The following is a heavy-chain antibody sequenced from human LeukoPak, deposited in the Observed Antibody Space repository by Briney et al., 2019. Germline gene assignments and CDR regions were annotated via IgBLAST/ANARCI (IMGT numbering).Heavy chain of an antibody. CDR1: GFTFSSYA. Sequence: SGGSLRLSCAASGFTFSSYAVHWVRQAPGKGLEWVAVISYDGSNKYYADSVKGRFTISRDNSKNTLYLQMNSLRAEDTAVYYCARDPWFAVWYFDYWGQGTLVTVSS. CDR3: ARDPWFAVWYFDY. J-gene: IGHJ4*02. V-gene: IGHV3-30*04. D-gene: IGHD3-10*01. CDR2: ISYDGSNK.